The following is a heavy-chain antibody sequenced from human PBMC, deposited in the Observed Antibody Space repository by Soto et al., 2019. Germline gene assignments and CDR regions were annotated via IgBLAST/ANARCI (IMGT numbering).Heavy chain of an antibody. J-gene: IGHJ3*01. Sequence: QVQLVQSGAEVKTSGASVKVSCRASGYTFTRNPMHWVRQAPGQRLEWMGWINTANGNQKYAENFQGGVSISRDTPATTAYIELNSLRFEDTAVYYCAREQEGGGDFDLWGKGTRVSVSS. CDR1: GYTFTRNP. CDR2: INTANGNQ. V-gene: IGHV1-3*04. CDR3: AREQEGGGDFDL. D-gene: IGHD4-17*01.